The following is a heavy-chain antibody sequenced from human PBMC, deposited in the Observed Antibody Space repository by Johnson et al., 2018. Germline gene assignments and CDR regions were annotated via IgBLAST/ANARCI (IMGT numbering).Heavy chain of an antibody. Sequence: VQLVESGGGLVRPWGPLRLSCAASGFTFSRHAMSWVRQAPGKGLEWVATISASGSSTYYADSVKGRFTISRDNSKNTFYLQMNSLSGEEPALYYCARVQNYGGTASYMDVGGKGTTVTVSS. J-gene: IGHJ6*03. CDR1: GFTFSRHA. D-gene: IGHD4/OR15-4a*01. V-gene: IGHV3-23*04. CDR3: ARVQNYGGTASYMDV. CDR2: ISASGSST.